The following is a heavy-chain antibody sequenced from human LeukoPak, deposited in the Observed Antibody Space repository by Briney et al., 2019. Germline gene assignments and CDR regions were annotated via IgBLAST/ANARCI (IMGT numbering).Heavy chain of an antibody. V-gene: IGHV1-46*03. Sequence: GASVKLSCKPSGYTFTSYYMHWVRQSPGQGLEWMGIINPSGGSTSYGQKFQGRVTMTRDTCTSTVYMELSSLRSEDTAVYYCARADTAMVANFDCWGQGCLVTVP. CDR3: ARADTAMVANFDC. J-gene: IGHJ4*02. CDR1: GYTFTSYY. D-gene: IGHD5-18*01. CDR2: INPSGGST.